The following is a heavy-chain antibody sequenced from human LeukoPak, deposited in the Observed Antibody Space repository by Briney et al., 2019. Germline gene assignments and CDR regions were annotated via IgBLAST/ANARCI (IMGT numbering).Heavy chain of an antibody. Sequence: ASVKVSCKASGYTSTDYYIHWVRQAPGQGLEWMGFVDPSGGDTKYAQEFQGRVTMTRDTSTSTVYMELSGLRSDDTAVYYCARLTSSSGFNYFDYWGQGTLVTVSS. J-gene: IGHJ4*02. CDR3: ARLTSSSGFNYFDY. V-gene: IGHV1-46*01. D-gene: IGHD6-25*01. CDR1: GYTSTDYY. CDR2: VDPSGGDT.